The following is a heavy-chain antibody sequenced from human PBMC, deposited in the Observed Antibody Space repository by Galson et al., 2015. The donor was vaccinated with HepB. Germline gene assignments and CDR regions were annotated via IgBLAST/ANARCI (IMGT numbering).Heavy chain of an antibody. J-gene: IGHJ2*01. D-gene: IGHD2-2*02. Sequence: QSGAEVKKPGESLKISCKGSGYRFTTYWIGWVRQMPGKGLKWMGIIYPGDSDTRYSPSFQGQVTISADKSISTAYLQWSSLKASDTAMYYCARCQLLYVGWNGFDLWGRGTLVTVSS. CDR3: ARCQLLYVGWNGFDL. CDR1: GYRFTTYW. CDR2: IYPGDSDT. V-gene: IGHV5-51*01.